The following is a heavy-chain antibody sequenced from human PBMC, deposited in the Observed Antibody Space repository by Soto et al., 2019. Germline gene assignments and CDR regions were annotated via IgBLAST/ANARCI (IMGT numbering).Heavy chain of an antibody. D-gene: IGHD3-3*01. CDR2: LIPIFGTA. V-gene: IGHV1-69*01. CDR1: GGTFSSYA. J-gene: IGHJ6*02. Sequence: QVQLVQSGAEVQKPGSSVKVSCKASGGTFSSYAISWVRQAPGQGLEWMGGLIPIFGTANYAQKFQGRVKITADESTSTAYMELSSLSSEDTAVYYCAREVTIFGVVTPLYYYYGMDVWGQGTTVTVSS. CDR3: AREVTIFGVVTPLYYYYGMDV.